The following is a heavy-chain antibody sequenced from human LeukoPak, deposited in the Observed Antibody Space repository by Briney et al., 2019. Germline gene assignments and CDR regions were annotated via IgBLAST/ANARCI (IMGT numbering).Heavy chain of an antibody. J-gene: IGHJ4*02. CDR1: GGSISSYY. D-gene: IGHD6-13*01. CDR2: IYYSGTT. V-gene: IGHV4-59*01. Sequence: PSETLSLTCTVSGGSISSYYWSWIRQPPGQGLEWIGYIYYSGTTNYNPSLKSRVTVSVDTSKNQFSLKLSSVTAADTAVYYCARGVYIAAAQYGYWGQGTLVTVSS. CDR3: ARGVYIAAAQYGY.